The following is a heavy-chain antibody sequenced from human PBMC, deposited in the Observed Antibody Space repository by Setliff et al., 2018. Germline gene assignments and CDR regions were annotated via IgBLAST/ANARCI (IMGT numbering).Heavy chain of an antibody. D-gene: IGHD3-16*01. CDR2: IRSKTDGGTT. V-gene: IGHV3-15*01. CDR3: ATAITWTSTRRS. J-gene: IGHJ5*02. Sequence: GGSLRLSCTASGFTFSNAWMTWVRQAPGKGLEWVGRIRSKTDGGTTDYAAPVKGRFTISRDDSKNTMYLQMNSLKTEDTAVYYCATAITWTSTRRSWGQGTLVTVSS. CDR1: GFTFSNAW.